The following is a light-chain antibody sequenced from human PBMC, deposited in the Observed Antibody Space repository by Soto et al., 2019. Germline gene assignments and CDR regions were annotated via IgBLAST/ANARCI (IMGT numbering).Light chain of an antibody. CDR1: SSDVGSYNP. J-gene: IGLJ3*02. V-gene: IGLV2-23*01. CDR3: CSYAGSDSVL. Sequence: QSALTQPASVSGSPGQSITISRSGSSSDVGSYNPVSWYQQHPGKAPKLLIYGDNERPSGSSDRFSGSRSGNTASLTISGLQAEDEADYYCCSYAGSDSVLFGGGTKVTVL. CDR2: GDN.